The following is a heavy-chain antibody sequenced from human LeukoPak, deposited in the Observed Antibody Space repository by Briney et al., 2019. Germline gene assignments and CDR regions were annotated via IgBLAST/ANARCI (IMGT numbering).Heavy chain of an antibody. V-gene: IGHV4-61*02. CDR3: ASHQSGGSSDDY. Sequence: SQTLSLTCTVSGGSISTRSYYWSWIRQPAGKGLEWIGRIYTSGSTNYNPSLKSRLTISVDTSKNQFSLKLSSVTAADTAVYYCASHQSGGSSDDYWGQGTLVTVSS. D-gene: IGHD6-13*01. CDR2: IYTSGST. CDR1: GGSISTRSYY. J-gene: IGHJ4*02.